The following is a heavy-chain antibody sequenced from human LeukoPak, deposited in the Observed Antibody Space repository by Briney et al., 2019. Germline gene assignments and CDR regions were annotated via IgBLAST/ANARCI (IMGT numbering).Heavy chain of an antibody. CDR2: IYYSGST. Sequence: SETLSLTCTVSGGSISSYYWSWIRQPPGKGLEWIGYIYYSGSTNYNPSLKSRVTISVDTSKNQFSLKLSSVTAADTAVYYCASKGGRYSSSWYRWGQGTLVTVSS. V-gene: IGHV4-59*12. J-gene: IGHJ4*02. CDR3: ASKGGRYSSSWYR. D-gene: IGHD6-13*01. CDR1: GGSISSYY.